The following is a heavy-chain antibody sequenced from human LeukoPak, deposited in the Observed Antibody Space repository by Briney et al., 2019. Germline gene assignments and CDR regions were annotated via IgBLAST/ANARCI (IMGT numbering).Heavy chain of an antibody. CDR1: GRSFSGYY. J-gene: IGHJ4*02. V-gene: IGHV4-34*01. CDR2: INHSGST. CDR3: AREYSSSRYDY. D-gene: IGHD2-2*01. Sequence: SETLSLTCAVYGRSFSGYYWSWIRQPPGKGLEWIGEINHSGSTNYNPSLKSRVTISVDTSKNQFSLKLRFVTAADTAVYYCAREYSSSRYDYWGQGTLVSVSS.